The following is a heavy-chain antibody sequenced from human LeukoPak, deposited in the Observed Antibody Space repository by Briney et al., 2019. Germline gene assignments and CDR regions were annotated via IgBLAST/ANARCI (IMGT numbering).Heavy chain of an antibody. Sequence: SETLSLTCTVSGGSISDYYWSWIRQPAGKGLEWIGRIYTTGSTDYNPSLKSRVPMSVDTSKNQFSLKLSSVTAADTAVYYCARGPPPDFDCWGQGTLVTVSS. J-gene: IGHJ4*02. V-gene: IGHV4-4*07. CDR2: IYTTGST. CDR1: GGSISDYY. CDR3: ARGPPPDFDC.